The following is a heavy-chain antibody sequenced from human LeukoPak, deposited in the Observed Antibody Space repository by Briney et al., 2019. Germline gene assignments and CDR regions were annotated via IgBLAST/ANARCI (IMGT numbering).Heavy chain of an antibody. CDR3: ARQEYCSGASCYTWFDP. CDR2: IYPADSDI. V-gene: IGHV5-51*01. CDR1: GYSINNYW. D-gene: IGHD2-15*01. Sequence: LGESLKISCKGSGYSINNYWIAWARQMPGKGLEWMGIIYPADSDIRYSPSFQGQVTISADKSISTAYLQWNSLKASDTAMYYCARQEYCSGASCYTWFDPWGQGTLVTVSS. J-gene: IGHJ5*02.